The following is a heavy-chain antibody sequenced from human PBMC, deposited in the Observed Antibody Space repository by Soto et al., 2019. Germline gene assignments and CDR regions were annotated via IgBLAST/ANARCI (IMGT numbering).Heavy chain of an antibody. CDR3: SSVDPSAKSPDY. CDR2: SRNRVNNLST. D-gene: IGHD2-15*01. V-gene: IGHV3-72*01. Sequence: PGGSLRLSCTVSAGSEFSFSDQYMEWVRQAPGKGLEWVGRSRNRVNNLSTAYAASVQGRFTISRDESKYTVYLQMNSLKTDDTAVYYCSSVDPSAKSPDYWGQGTLVTVSS. J-gene: IGHJ4*02. CDR1: EFSFSDQY.